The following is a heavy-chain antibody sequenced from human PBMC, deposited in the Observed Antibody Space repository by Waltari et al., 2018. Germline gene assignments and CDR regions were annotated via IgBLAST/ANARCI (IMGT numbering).Heavy chain of an antibody. J-gene: IGHJ1*01. V-gene: IGHV1-2*02. Sequence: QAQLVQSGAEVKKPGASAQVSCKASGYTFTDYYMHWVRQAPGQGFEWMGWINPNSGITNFAQEFQGRVTMTRDTSTTTVYMELSRLKSDDTALYYCARDIGGAAAGTEYFQHWGQGTLVTVSS. CDR2: INPNSGIT. D-gene: IGHD6-13*01. CDR3: ARDIGGAAAGTEYFQH. CDR1: GYTFTDYY.